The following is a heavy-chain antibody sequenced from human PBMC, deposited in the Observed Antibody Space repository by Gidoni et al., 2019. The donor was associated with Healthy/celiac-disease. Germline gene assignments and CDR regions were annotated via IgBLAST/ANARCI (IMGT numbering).Heavy chain of an antibody. V-gene: IGHV3-48*01. CDR1: GFTFSSYS. CDR2: ISSSSSTI. Sequence: EVQLVESGGGLVQPGGSLRLSCAASGFTFSSYSMNWVRQAPGKGLEWVSYISSSSSTIYYADSVKGRFTISRDNAKNSLYLQMNSLRAEDTAVYYCARDGGYCSGGSCQWGEVSFDYWGQGTLVTVSS. D-gene: IGHD2-15*01. J-gene: IGHJ4*02. CDR3: ARDGGYCSGGSCQWGEVSFDY.